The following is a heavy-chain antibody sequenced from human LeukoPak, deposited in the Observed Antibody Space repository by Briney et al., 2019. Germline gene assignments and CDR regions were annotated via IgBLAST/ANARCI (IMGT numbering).Heavy chain of an antibody. CDR2: IWYDGGNK. CDR1: GFIFSNYG. Sequence: GGSLRLSCAASGFIFSNYGMHWVRQAPGKGLEWVAVIWYDGGNKYFSDSVKGRFTISRDNAKNSLYLQMNSLRAEDTAVYYCARDRFWSGYFQHWGQGTLVTVSS. J-gene: IGHJ4*02. V-gene: IGHV3-33*01. D-gene: IGHD3-3*01. CDR3: ARDRFWSGYFQH.